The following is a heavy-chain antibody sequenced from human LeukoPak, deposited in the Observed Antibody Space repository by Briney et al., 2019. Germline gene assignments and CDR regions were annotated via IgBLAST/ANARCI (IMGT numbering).Heavy chain of an antibody. Sequence: GGSLTLSCAVSGFIFSNYAMTWVRQAPGKGLEWVSSIEGDGSASYYADSVKGRFAISTDATTNTLYLQLTTLRVEDTAIYFCVQDMVQRNGISNPFDIWGQGTMVTVSS. CDR2: IEGDGSAS. D-gene: IGHD3-10*01. V-gene: IGHV3-23*01. J-gene: IGHJ3*02. CDR3: VQDMVQRNGISNPFDI. CDR1: GFIFSNYA.